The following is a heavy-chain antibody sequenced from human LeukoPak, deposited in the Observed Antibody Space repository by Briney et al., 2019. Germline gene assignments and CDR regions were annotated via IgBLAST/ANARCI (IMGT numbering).Heavy chain of an antibody. D-gene: IGHD3-3*01. V-gene: IGHV3-30*18. Sequence: GGSLRLSCAASGFTFSSYGMHWVRQAPGKGLEGVAVISYDGSNKYYADSVKGRFTISRDNSKNTLYLQMNSLRAEDTAVYYCAKEMDYDFWSQGYGMDVWGQGTTVTVSS. CDR2: ISYDGSNK. J-gene: IGHJ6*02. CDR3: AKEMDYDFWSQGYGMDV. CDR1: GFTFSSYG.